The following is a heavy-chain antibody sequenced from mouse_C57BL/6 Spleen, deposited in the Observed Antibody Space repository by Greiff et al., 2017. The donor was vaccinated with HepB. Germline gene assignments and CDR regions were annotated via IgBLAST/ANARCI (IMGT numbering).Heavy chain of an antibody. CDR2: IRNKANGYTT. V-gene: IGHV7-3*01. J-gene: IGHJ4*01. CDR1: GFTFTDYY. D-gene: IGHD3-3*01. Sequence: EVKLMESGGGLVQPGGSLSLSCAASGFTFTDYYMSWVRQPPGKALEWLGFIRNKANGYTTEYSASVKGRFTISRDNSQSILYLQMNALRAEDSATDYCARYIGVMDYWGQGTSVTVSS. CDR3: ARYIGVMDY.